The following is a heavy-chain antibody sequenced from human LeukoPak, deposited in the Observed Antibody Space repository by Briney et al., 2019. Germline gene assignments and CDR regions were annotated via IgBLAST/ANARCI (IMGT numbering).Heavy chain of an antibody. Sequence: ASVKVSCKASGYTFSTYGVSWVRQAPGQGLEWMGWISAYNSYTRYVEKFQGRVTMTIDTSTSTAYMELRSLRSDDTAVYYCARDRRIAAAGTGSYWGQGTLVTVSS. CDR1: GYTFSTYG. V-gene: IGHV1-18*01. CDR3: ARDRRIAAAGTGSY. CDR2: ISAYNSYT. D-gene: IGHD6-13*01. J-gene: IGHJ4*02.